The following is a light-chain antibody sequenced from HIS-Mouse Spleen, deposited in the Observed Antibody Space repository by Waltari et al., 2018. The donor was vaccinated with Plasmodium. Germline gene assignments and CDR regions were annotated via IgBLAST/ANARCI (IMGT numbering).Light chain of an antibody. CDR1: NIGSKS. V-gene: IGLV3-21*02. J-gene: IGLJ2*01. Sequence: SYVLTQPPSVSVAPGQTARITCGGNNIGSKSGNWYQQKPGKAPGLVVYDDSDRPSGIPERFSGSNSGNTATLTISRVEAGDEADYYCQVWDSSSDHPVFGGGTKLTVL. CDR2: DDS. CDR3: QVWDSSSDHPV.